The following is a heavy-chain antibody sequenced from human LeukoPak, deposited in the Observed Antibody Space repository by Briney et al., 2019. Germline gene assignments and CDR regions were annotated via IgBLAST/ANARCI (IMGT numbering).Heavy chain of an antibody. CDR1: GFTFSSYG. CDR2: IWYDGSNK. J-gene: IGHJ4*02. D-gene: IGHD3-22*01. V-gene: IGHV3-33*01. Sequence: PGGSLRLSCAASGFTFSSYGMHWVRQAPGKGLEWVAVIWYDGSNKYYADSVKGRFTISRDNSKNTLYLQMNSLRAEDTAVYYCARGPSTYYYDSSGLRAPYYFDYWGQGTLVTVSS. CDR3: ARGPSTYYYDSSGLRAPYYFDY.